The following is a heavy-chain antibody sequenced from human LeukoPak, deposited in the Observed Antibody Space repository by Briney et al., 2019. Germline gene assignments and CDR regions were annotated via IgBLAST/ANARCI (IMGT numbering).Heavy chain of an antibody. Sequence: SETLSLTCTVSGGSISSYYWSWIRQPPGKGLEWIGYIYYSGSTNYNPSLKSRVTISVDTSKNQFSLKLSSVTAADTAVYYCAREVTGGALDYWGQGTLVTVSS. J-gene: IGHJ4*02. V-gene: IGHV4-59*01. D-gene: IGHD1-26*01. CDR2: IYYSGST. CDR3: AREVTGGALDY. CDR1: GGSISSYY.